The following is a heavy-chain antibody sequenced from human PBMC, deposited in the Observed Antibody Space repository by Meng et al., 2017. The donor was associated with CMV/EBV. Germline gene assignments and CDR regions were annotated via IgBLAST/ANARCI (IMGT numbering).Heavy chain of an antibody. Sequence: GESLKISCAASGFTFSSYSMNWVRQAPGKGLEWVSSISSSSSYIYYADSVKGRFTISRDNAKNSLYLQMNSLRAEDTAVYYCAREEYSHGLEYYYYGMDVWGQGTTVTVSS. J-gene: IGHJ6*02. CDR3: AREEYSHGLEYYYYGMDV. V-gene: IGHV3-21*01. CDR1: GFTFSSYS. D-gene: IGHD5-18*01. CDR2: ISSSSSYI.